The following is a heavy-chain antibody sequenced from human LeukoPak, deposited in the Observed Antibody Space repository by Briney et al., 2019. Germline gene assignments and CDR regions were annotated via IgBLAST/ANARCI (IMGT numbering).Heavy chain of an antibody. V-gene: IGHV4-59*01. J-gene: IGHJ6*02. Sequence: SETLSLTCTVSGGSISSYYWSWIRQPPGKGLEWIGYIYYSGSTNYNPSLKSRVTISVDTSKNQFSLKLSSVTAADTAVYYCARAAATRAGYGMDVWGQGTTVTVSS. CDR1: GGSISSYY. D-gene: IGHD5-24*01. CDR2: IYYSGST. CDR3: ARAAATRAGYGMDV.